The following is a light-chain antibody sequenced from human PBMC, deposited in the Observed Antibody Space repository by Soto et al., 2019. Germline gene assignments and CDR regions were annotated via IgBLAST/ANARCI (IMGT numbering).Light chain of an antibody. CDR3: QQSYSTPQT. Sequence: DIQMTQSPSSLSASVGDRVTITCRASQSISSYLNWYQQKPGKAPKLLIYAASSLQSGVPSRFSGSYSGTDFTLTISSLQPEDFATYYCQQSYSTPQTFGQGTKVDI. CDR1: QSISSY. CDR2: AAS. J-gene: IGKJ1*01. V-gene: IGKV1-39*01.